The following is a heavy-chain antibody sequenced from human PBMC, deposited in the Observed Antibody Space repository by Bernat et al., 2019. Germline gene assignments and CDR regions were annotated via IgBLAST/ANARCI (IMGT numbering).Heavy chain of an antibody. CDR3: ARHRLFGVVTDY. Sequence: QVQLQESGPGLVKPSETLSLAYTVSGGSVSSGSYYWSWIRQPPGKGLEWVGYIYYSGSTNYNPSLKSRVTISVDTSKNQFSLKLSSVTAADTAVYYCARHRLFGVVTDYWGQGTLVTVSS. J-gene: IGHJ4*02. CDR2: IYYSGST. CDR1: GGSVSSGSYY. D-gene: IGHD3-3*01. V-gene: IGHV4-61*01.